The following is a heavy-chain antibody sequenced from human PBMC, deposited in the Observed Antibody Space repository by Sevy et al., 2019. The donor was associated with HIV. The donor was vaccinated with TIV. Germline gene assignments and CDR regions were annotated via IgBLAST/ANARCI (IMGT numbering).Heavy chain of an antibody. CDR1: GFTFSGYT. V-gene: IGHV3-48*01. CDR3: ARDSSGYDWVPMDV. J-gene: IGHJ6*02. CDR2: ISSTSATI. Sequence: GGSLRLSCAASGFTFSGYTMDWVRQAPGKGLEWVAYISSTSATIYYADSVKGRFTISRDNAKKSLFLQMNSLRAEDTAVYYCARDSSGYDWVPMDVWGQGTMVTVSS. D-gene: IGHD5-12*01.